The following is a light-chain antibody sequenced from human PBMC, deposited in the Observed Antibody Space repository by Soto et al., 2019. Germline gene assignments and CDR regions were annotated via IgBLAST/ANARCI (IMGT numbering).Light chain of an antibody. CDR2: LGS. V-gene: IGKV2-28*01. Sequence: DIVMPQSPLFLSVTPGEPASISCRSSQSVLHDNGFNFLNWYLQKPGQSPQLLISLGSSRASGVHDMFSGSASGRDFTLLIIRVEAEDVGVFYCMQALETPLTFGGGTKVEIK. CDR3: MQALETPLT. CDR1: QSVLHDNGFNF. J-gene: IGKJ4*01.